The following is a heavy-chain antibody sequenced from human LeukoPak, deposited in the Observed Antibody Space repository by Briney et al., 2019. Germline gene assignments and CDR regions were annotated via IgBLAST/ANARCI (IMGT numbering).Heavy chain of an antibody. D-gene: IGHD3-22*01. CDR1: GGSFSGYS. V-gene: IGHV4-34*01. J-gene: IGHJ3*02. Sequence: SETLSLTCAIYGGSFSGYSWTWIRQPPGKGLEWIGKIYHSGSTNYNPSLKSRVTISVDKSKNQFSLKLSSVTAADTAVYYCARDIDSSGYYLRAFDIWGQGTMVTVSS. CDR2: IYHSGST. CDR3: ARDIDSSGYYLRAFDI.